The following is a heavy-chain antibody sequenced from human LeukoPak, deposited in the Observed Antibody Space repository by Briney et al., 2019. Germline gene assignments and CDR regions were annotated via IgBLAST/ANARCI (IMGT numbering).Heavy chain of an antibody. J-gene: IGHJ4*02. D-gene: IGHD2-2*01. CDR2: IRGDGSEK. CDR1: GFTFSSYW. V-gene: IGHV3-7*03. CDR3: ARTSSITCYDY. Sequence: SWESLRRSCAASGFTFSSYWMTWVGQAPGKGLEWVANIRGDGSEKKYVDSVKVRFTISRDNDKNSLYLQMDNLRAEDTAMYYCARTSSITCYDYWGRGTLVTVSS.